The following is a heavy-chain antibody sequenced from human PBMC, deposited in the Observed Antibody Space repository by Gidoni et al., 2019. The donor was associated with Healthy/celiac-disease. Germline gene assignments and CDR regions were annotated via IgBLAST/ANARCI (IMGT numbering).Heavy chain of an antibody. CDR3: AHGREALSTGRYYYYGMDV. D-gene: IGHD2-2*01. V-gene: IGHV2-5*02. CDR1: GFSLTASGVG. Sequence: QITLKESGPTLVKPTQTLTLTCLFPGFSLTASGVGVGWFRQPPGKALEWLELIYWDDYKRYSPSLKCRPTITKDTSKNQVVLTMTNMDPVNTATYYCAHGREALSTGRYYYYGMDVWGQGTTVTVSS. CDR2: IYWDDYK. J-gene: IGHJ6*02.